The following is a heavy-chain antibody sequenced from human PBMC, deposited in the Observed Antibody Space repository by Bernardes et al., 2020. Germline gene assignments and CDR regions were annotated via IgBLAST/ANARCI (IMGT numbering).Heavy chain of an antibody. J-gene: IGHJ2*01. CDR1: GYTFTSYG. D-gene: IGHD2-8*02. V-gene: IGHV1-18*01. CDR2: ISTYNGNT. Sequence: ASVKVSCKASGYTFTSYGISWVRQAPGQGLEWMGWISTYNGNTNYAQKLQGRVTMTTDTSTSTAYMELRSLRSDDTAVYYCARAGDCIGGVCYHYWYFDLWGRGTLVTVSS. CDR3: ARAGDCIGGVCYHYWYFDL.